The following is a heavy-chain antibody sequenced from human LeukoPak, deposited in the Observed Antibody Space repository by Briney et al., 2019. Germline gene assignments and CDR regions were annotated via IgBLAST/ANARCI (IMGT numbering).Heavy chain of an antibody. D-gene: IGHD6-13*01. CDR1: GFSFSSYW. CDR3: ARLMSVAAAWFDP. J-gene: IGHJ5*02. Sequence: GGSLRLSCAASGFSFSSYWMHWVRQTPGRGLMWVSRINSDGSSTTYADSVKGRFTIARDNAKNTLYLQMNSLRAEDTAEYSCARLMSVAAAWFDPWGQGTLVTVSS. V-gene: IGHV3-74*01. CDR2: INSDGSST.